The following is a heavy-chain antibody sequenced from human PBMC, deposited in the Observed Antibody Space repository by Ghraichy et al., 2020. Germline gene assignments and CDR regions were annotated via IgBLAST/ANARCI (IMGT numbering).Heavy chain of an antibody. Sequence: ESLNISCTVSGGSISSYYWSWIRQPPGKGLEWIGYIYYSGSTNYNPSLKSRVTISVDTSKNQFSLKLSSVTAADTAVYYCARAIAAAGRFDYWGQGTLVTVSS. CDR1: GGSISSYY. D-gene: IGHD6-13*01. V-gene: IGHV4-59*01. CDR3: ARAIAAAGRFDY. J-gene: IGHJ4*02. CDR2: IYYSGST.